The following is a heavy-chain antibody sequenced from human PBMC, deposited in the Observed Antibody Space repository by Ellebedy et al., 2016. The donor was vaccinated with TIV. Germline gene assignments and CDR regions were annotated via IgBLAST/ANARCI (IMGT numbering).Heavy chain of an antibody. J-gene: IGHJ4*02. D-gene: IGHD4/OR15-4a*01. CDR1: GFIFSSYG. CDR3: AKGMRGGADFDY. V-gene: IGHV3-30*18. CDR2: ISYDGSFK. Sequence: GESLKISCAASGFIFSSYGMHWVRQAPGKGLEWVAVISYDGSFKYYADSVKGRFTISRDNSKNTLYLQMNSLRAEDTALYYCAKGMRGGADFDYWGQGTLVTVSS.